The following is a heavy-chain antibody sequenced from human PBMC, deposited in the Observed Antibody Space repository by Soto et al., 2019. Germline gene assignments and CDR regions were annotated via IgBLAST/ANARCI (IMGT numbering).Heavy chain of an antibody. CDR3: AHRPPDGSGWYKNWFDP. CDR1: GFSLSTSGVG. D-gene: IGHD6-19*01. V-gene: IGHV2-5*01. Sequence: SCPTLVNPTQTLTLTCTFSGFSLSTSGVGVGWIRQPPGKALEWLALIYWNDDKRYSPSLKSRLTITKDTSKNQVVLTTTNMDPVDTATYYCAHRPPDGSGWYKNWFDPWGQGTLVTVSS. CDR2: IYWNDDK. J-gene: IGHJ5*02.